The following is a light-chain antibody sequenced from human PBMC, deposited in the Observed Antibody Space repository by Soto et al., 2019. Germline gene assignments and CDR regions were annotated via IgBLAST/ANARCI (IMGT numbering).Light chain of an antibody. CDR3: QSYDSSLSAWV. CDR1: SSNIGAGFD. V-gene: IGLV1-40*01. J-gene: IGLJ3*02. Sequence: QSVLKQPPSVSGAPGHRVTISCTGSSSNIGAGFDVHWYQHLPVTAPKLLIYVTRNRPSGVPDRFSGSKSGSSASLAITGLQAEDESEYYCQSYDSSLSAWVFGGGTKLTVL. CDR2: VTR.